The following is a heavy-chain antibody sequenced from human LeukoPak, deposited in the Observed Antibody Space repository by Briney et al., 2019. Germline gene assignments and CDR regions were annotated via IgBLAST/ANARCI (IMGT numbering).Heavy chain of an antibody. V-gene: IGHV3-30*18. CDR2: ISYDGSNK. J-gene: IGHJ6*02. CDR3: AKDLLQHYYYYGMDV. CDR1: GFTFSSYW. D-gene: IGHD2-2*01. Sequence: GGSLRLSCAASGFTFSSYWMSWVRQAPGKGLEWVAVISYDGSNKYYADSVKGRFTISRDNSKNTLYLQMNSLRAEDTAVYYCAKDLLQHYYYYGMDVWGQGTTVTVSS.